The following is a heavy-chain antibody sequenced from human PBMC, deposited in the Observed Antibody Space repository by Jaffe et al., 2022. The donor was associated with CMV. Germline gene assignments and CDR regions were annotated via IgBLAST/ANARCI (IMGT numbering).Heavy chain of an antibody. CDR2: IYHSGST. V-gene: IGHV4-4*02. Sequence: QVQLQESGPGLVKPSGTLSLTCAVSGGSISSSNWWSWVRQPPGKGLEWIGEIYHSGSTNYNPSLKSRVTISVDKSKNQFSLKLSSVTAADTAVYYCASSSRAAAAPDAFDIWGQGTMVTVSS. D-gene: IGHD6-13*01. J-gene: IGHJ3*02. CDR3: ASSSRAAAAPDAFDI. CDR1: GGSISSSNW.